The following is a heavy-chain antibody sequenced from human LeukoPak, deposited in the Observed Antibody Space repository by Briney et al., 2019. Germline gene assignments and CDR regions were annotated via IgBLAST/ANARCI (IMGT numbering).Heavy chain of an antibody. CDR3: ARAPPCGDCYSLTTATNYFDY. CDR2: IYYSGST. V-gene: IGHV4-59*01. D-gene: IGHD2-21*02. Sequence: SETLSLTCTVSGGSISRYYWSWIRQPPGKGLEWIGYIYYSGSTNYNPSLKSRVTISVDTSKNQFSLKLSSVTAADTAVYYCARAPPCGDCYSLTTATNYFDYWGQGTLVTVSS. J-gene: IGHJ4*02. CDR1: GGSISRYY.